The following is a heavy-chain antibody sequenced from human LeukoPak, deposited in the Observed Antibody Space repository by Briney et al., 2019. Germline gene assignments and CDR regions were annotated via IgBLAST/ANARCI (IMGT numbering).Heavy chain of an antibody. V-gene: IGHV3-7*05. CDR1: GFTFSSYW. J-gene: IGHJ4*02. CDR2: IKQDGSEI. Sequence: GGSLRLSCAASGFTFSSYWMTWVRQAPGKGLEWVANIKQDGSEIYYVDSVNGRLTISRDNAKNSLYLQMNSLRAEDTAVYYCARPSGYCSGGSCFPFDYWGQGTLVTVSS. D-gene: IGHD2-15*01. CDR3: ARPSGYCSGGSCFPFDY.